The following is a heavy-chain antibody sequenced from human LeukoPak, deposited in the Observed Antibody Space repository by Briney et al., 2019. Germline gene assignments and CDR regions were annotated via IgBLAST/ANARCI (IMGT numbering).Heavy chain of an antibody. V-gene: IGHV3-48*04. D-gene: IGHD1-26*01. CDR2: ISSSSSTI. CDR3: AGVGATGLDY. Sequence: PGGSLRLSCAASGFTFSHYAMGWVRQAPGKGLEWVSYISSSSSTIYYADSVKGRFTISRDNAKNSLYLQMNSLRAEDTAVYYCAGVGATGLDYWGQGTLVTVSS. CDR1: GFTFSHYA. J-gene: IGHJ4*02.